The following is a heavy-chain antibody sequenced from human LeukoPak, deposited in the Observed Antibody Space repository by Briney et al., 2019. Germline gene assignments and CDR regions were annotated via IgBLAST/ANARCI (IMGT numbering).Heavy chain of an antibody. V-gene: IGHV4-4*07. D-gene: IGHD7-27*01. CDR1: GGSISSYY. CDR2: IYTSGST. J-gene: IGHJ4*02. Sequence: KPSETLSLTCTVSGGSISSYYWSWIRQPARKGMEWIGRIYTSGSTNYNPSLKSRVTISVDKSKNQFSLKLSSVTAADTAVYYCARELGSLGRVDYWGQGTLVTVSS. CDR3: ARELGSLGRVDY.